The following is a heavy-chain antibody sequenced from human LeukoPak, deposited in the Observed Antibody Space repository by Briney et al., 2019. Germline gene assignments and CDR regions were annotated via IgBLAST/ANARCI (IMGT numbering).Heavy chain of an antibody. V-gene: IGHV1-58*01. D-gene: IGHD6-13*01. CDR2: IVVGSDNT. J-gene: IGHJ4*02. CDR3: AAPYSSTWFDY. CDR1: GFTFTSRSA. Sequence: SVKVSCEASGFTFTSRSAVQWVRQARGQRLEWIGWIVVGSDNTNHAQKFQERVTITRDMSTSTSYMELSSLRSEDTAVYYCAAPYSSTWFDYWGQGTLVTVSS.